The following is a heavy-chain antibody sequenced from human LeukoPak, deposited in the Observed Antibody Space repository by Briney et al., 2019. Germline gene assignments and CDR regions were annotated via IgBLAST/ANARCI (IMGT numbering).Heavy chain of an antibody. CDR3: ARPRGNSVWDLEY. CDR1: GYIFTGYY. J-gene: IGHJ4*02. Sequence: GPVKVSCKASGYIFTGYYMHWVRQAPGQGLEWMGWINPNSGGTNYAQKFHDRVTMTRDTSTSTVYMELTNLRSDDTAVYYCARPRGNSVWDLEYWGQGSLVTVSS. CDR2: INPNSGGT. D-gene: IGHD4-23*01. V-gene: IGHV1-2*02.